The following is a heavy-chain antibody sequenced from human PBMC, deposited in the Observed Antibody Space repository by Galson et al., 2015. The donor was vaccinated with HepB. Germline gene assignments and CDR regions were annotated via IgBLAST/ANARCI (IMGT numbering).Heavy chain of an antibody. CDR3: ARDRYCSSTGCNWFDP. V-gene: IGHV1-18*04. J-gene: IGHJ5*02. CDR1: GYTFTSYG. CDR2: ISAYNGNT. D-gene: IGHD2-2*01. Sequence: SVKVSCKASGYTFTSYGISWVRQAPGQGLEWMGWISAYNGNTNYAQKLQGRVTMTTDTSTSTAYMELRSLRSDDTAVYYCARDRYCSSTGCNWFDPWGQGTLVTVSS.